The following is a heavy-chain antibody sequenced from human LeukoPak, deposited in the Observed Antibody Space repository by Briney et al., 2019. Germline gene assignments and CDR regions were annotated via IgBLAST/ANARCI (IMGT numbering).Heavy chain of an antibody. CDR1: GFTFSTYW. J-gene: IGHJ1*01. CDR3: ARAPSEIGGYSPEYFRH. D-gene: IGHD3-22*01. V-gene: IGHV3-74*01. Sequence: GGSLRLSCAASGFTFSTYWMHWVRQARGKGLVWVSRIKSDGSTKYSESVKGGFTISRDKANKRVSWRMRSLRPEDTGVYYCARAPSEIGGYSPEYFRHWGQGTLVTVSS. CDR2: IKSDGST.